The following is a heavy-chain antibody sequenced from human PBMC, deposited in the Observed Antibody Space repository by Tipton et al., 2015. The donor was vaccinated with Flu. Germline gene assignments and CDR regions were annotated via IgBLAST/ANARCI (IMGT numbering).Heavy chain of an antibody. CDR1: GGSFSSYY. CDR3: AKGSDRAKIAY. Sequence: TLSLTCAVYGGSFSSYYWSWNRQPPGKGLEWIGEIHPFGYTNYNPSLQSRVTISVDTSKNQFSLTLTSVTAADTAVYFCAKGSDRAKIAYWGQGALVIVSS. V-gene: IGHV4-34*01. D-gene: IGHD1-14*01. CDR2: IHPFGYT. J-gene: IGHJ4*02.